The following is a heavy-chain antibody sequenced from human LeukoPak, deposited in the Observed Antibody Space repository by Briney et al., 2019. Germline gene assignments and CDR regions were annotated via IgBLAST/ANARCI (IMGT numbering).Heavy chain of an antibody. D-gene: IGHD6-13*01. Sequence: PGRSLRLSCVASGFTFGNYWMSWVRQAPGKGLEWVANIKQDGSEKYYVDSVKGRFTISRDNAKNSLYLQMNSLRAEDTAVYYCARAIGSGTEDYWGQGSLVTVSS. CDR1: GFTFGNYW. V-gene: IGHV3-7*01. CDR2: IKQDGSEK. CDR3: ARAIGSGTEDY. J-gene: IGHJ4*02.